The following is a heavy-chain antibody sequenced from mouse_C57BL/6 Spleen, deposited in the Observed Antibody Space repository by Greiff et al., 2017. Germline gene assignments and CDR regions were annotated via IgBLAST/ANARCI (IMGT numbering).Heavy chain of an antibody. Sequence: EVQLQPSGAELVKPGASVKLSCTASGFNIKDYYMHWVKQRTEQGLEWIGRIDPEDGVTKYAPKFQGKATITADTSSNTAYLQLSRLTSEDTAVYYCARDISGYRFAYWGQGTLVTVSA. CDR3: ARDISGYRFAY. V-gene: IGHV14-2*01. J-gene: IGHJ3*01. CDR2: IDPEDGVT. D-gene: IGHD3-2*02. CDR1: GFNIKDYY.